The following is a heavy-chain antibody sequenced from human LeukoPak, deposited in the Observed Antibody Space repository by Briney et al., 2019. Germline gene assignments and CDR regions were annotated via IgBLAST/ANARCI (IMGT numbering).Heavy chain of an antibody. CDR3: ARDFELSH. D-gene: IGHD3-16*02. CDR1: GFTFGSYG. CDR2: IWYDGSSK. V-gene: IGHV3-33*01. J-gene: IGHJ4*02. Sequence: EAGGSLRLSCAASGFTFGSYGMHGVRQAPGKGLEWVALIWYDGSSKHYADSVRGRFTISRDNSKNTLYLQMNSLRAEDTAVYYCARDFELSHWGQGTLVTVSS.